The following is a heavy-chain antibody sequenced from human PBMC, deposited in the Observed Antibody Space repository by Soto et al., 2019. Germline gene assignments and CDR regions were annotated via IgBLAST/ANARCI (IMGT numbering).Heavy chain of an antibody. CDR2: INHSGST. CDR3: ARQPYYDILTGYFYSYYFDY. CDR1: GGSFSGYY. V-gene: IGHV4-34*01. D-gene: IGHD3-9*01. J-gene: IGHJ4*02. Sequence: PSETLSLTCAVYGGSFSGYYWSWIRQPPGKGLEWIGEINHSGSTNYNPSLKSRVTISVDTSKNQFSLKLSSVTAADTAVYYCARQPYYDILTGYFYSYYFDYWGQGTLVTVSS.